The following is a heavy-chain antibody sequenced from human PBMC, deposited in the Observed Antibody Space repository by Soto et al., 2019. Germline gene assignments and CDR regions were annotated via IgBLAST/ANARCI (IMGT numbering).Heavy chain of an antibody. CDR2: IYYSGST. CDR1: GGSISSGGYY. CDR3: ASSNRLGYCSSTSCYPSSYYYGMDV. J-gene: IGHJ6*02. D-gene: IGHD2-2*01. Sequence: SETLSLTCTVSGGSISSGGYYWSWIRQHPGKGLEWIGYIYYSGSTYYNPSLKSRVTISVDTSKNQFSLKLSSVPAADTAVYYCASSNRLGYCSSTSCYPSSYYYGMDVWGQGTTVTVSS. V-gene: IGHV4-31*02.